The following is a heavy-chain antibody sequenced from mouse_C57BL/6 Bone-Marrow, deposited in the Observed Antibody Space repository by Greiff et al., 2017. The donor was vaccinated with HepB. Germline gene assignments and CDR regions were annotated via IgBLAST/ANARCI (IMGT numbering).Heavy chain of an antibody. CDR3: ARQGPYYYGSSNWYFDV. V-gene: IGHV1-64*01. J-gene: IGHJ1*03. CDR2: IHPNSGST. Sequence: VQLQQPGAELVKPGASVKLSCKASGYTFTSYWMHWVKQRPGQGLEWIGMIHPNSGSTNYNEKFKSKATLTVDKSSSTAYMQLSSLTSEDSAVYYCARQGPYYYGSSNWYFDVWGTGTTVTVSS. D-gene: IGHD1-1*01. CDR1: GYTFTSYW.